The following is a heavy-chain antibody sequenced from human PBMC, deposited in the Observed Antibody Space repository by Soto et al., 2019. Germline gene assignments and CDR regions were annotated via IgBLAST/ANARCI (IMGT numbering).Heavy chain of an antibody. Sequence: GGSLRLSCAASGFTFSDYYMGWLRRTPGKGLEWVSYISSSSAAMYYAGSVKGRFTISRDNAKELLSLQMNGLRVDDTAVYYCERVNCEQLMSFDFDLWGQGTVVTVSS. J-gene: IGHJ3*01. CDR3: ERVNCEQLMSFDFDL. CDR1: GFTFSDYY. V-gene: IGHV3-11*01. D-gene: IGHD6-13*01. CDR2: ISSSSAAM.